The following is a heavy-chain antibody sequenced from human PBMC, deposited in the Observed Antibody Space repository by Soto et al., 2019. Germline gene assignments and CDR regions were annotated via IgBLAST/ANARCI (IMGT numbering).Heavy chain of an antibody. D-gene: IGHD6-19*01. V-gene: IGHV3-23*01. J-gene: IGHJ3*01. CDR2: ISLSGGST. Sequence: GGSLRLSCAASGFTVSSYAMSWVRQASGEGLEWVSGISLSGGSTYSAASVKGRFTISRDISKNTLYLQMDNLRAEDTAVYYCARAGIAVAAYWGAFDVWGQGTMVTVSS. CDR3: ARAGIAVAAYWGAFDV. CDR1: GFTVSSYA.